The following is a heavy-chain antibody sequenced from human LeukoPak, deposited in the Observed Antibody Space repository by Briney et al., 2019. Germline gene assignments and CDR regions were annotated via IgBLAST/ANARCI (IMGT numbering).Heavy chain of an antibody. CDR2: INHNGNVN. CDR1: GFTFSSYW. CDR3: ARGGGLDV. D-gene: IGHD3-16*01. J-gene: IGHJ6*02. V-gene: IGHV3-7*03. Sequence: GGSLRLSCAASGFTFSSYWMNWARQAPGKGLEWVASINHNGNVNYYVDSVKGRITISRDNAKNSLYLQMSNLRAEDTAVYFCARGGGLDVWGQGDTVTVSS.